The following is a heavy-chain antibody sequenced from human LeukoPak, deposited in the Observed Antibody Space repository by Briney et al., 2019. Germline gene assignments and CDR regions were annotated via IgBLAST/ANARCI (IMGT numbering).Heavy chain of an antibody. D-gene: IGHD2-2*01. CDR3: SGRSCFSSIY. V-gene: IGHV3-7*01. CDR2: IRPDGSEK. CDR1: GFTFNIHW. J-gene: IGHJ4*02. Sequence: GGSLRLSCEASGFTFNIHWMNWVRQAPGKGLEWLANIRPDGSEKVYVDSVRGRFTISRDNTKNSVYLQMNNLRSEDSAVYYCSGRSCFSSIYWGQGIRVTVSS.